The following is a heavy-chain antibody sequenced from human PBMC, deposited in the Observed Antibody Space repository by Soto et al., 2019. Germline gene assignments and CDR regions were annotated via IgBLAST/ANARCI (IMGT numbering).Heavy chain of an antibody. V-gene: IGHV3-23*01. J-gene: IGHJ6*02. Sequence: GGSLRLSCTGSGFTFSIYAMTWVRQAPGKGLEWVSGISANGDSTDYADSVKGRFTMSRDNSKNTLYLQLNSLKAEDTAVYYCAKGDFVGYYGLDVWGQGTTVTVSS. CDR1: GFTFSIYA. CDR3: AKGDFVGYYGLDV. CDR2: ISANGDST. D-gene: IGHD3-16*02.